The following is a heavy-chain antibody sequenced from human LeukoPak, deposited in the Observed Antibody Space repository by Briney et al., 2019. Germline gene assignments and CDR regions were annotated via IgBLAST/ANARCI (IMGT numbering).Heavy chain of an antibody. V-gene: IGHV4-59*01. CDR3: ARVGSYSFDH. CDR1: GGSISTYY. J-gene: IGHJ4*02. Sequence: SETLSLTCTVSGGSISTYYWSWIRQPPGKGLEWIGYIYYSGITRYNPSLKTRVTISVDTSKNQFSLKLSSVTAADTAVYYCARVGSYSFDHWGQGTLVTVSA. D-gene: IGHD6-13*01. CDR2: IYYSGIT.